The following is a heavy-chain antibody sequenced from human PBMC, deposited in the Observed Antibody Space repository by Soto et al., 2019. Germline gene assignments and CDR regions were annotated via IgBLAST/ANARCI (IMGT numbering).Heavy chain of an antibody. Sequence: HPGGSLRLSCAASGFTFSSYGMHWVRQAPGKGLEWVAVISYDGSNKYYADSVKGRFTISRDNSKNTLYLQMNSLRAEDTAVYYCAKVLVSARPDYWGQGTLVTVSS. J-gene: IGHJ4*02. CDR1: GFTFSSYG. D-gene: IGHD6-6*01. CDR2: ISYDGSNK. CDR3: AKVLVSARPDY. V-gene: IGHV3-30*18.